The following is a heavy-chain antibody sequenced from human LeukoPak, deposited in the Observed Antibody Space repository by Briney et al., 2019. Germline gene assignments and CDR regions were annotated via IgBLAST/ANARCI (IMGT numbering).Heavy chain of an antibody. J-gene: IGHJ4*02. CDR3: ARHRAYSSSSPFDY. V-gene: IGHV4-34*01. CDR2: ISHSGST. D-gene: IGHD6-6*01. CDR1: GGSFSDYY. Sequence: SETLSLTCAVYGGSFSDYYWSWIRQPPGKGLEWIGEISHSGSTNYSPSLKSRVTISVDTSKNQFSLKLSSVTAADTAVYYCARHRAYSSSSPFDYWGQGTLVTVSS.